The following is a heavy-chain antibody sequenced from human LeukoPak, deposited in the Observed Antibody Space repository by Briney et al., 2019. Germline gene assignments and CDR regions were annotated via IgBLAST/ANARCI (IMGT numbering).Heavy chain of an antibody. CDR2: INPNSGGT. J-gene: IGHJ4*02. Sequence: ASVKVSCKASGYTFTGYYMHWVRQAPGQGLEWMGWINPNSGGTNYAQKFQGRVTMTRDTSISTAYMELSRLRSDDTAVYYCARDPGPEWSSVDYWGQGTLVTVSS. CDR3: ARDPGPEWSSVDY. V-gene: IGHV1-2*02. D-gene: IGHD1-26*01. CDR1: GYTFTGYY.